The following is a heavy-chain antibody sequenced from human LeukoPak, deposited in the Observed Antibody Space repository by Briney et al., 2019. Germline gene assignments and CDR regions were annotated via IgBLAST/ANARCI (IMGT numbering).Heavy chain of an antibody. CDR2: INPNSGGT. V-gene: IGHV1-2*06. CDR1: GYTFTGYC. J-gene: IGHJ4*02. Sequence: ASVKVSCKASGYTFTGYCLHWVRQAPGQGLEWMGRINPNSGGTNCAQKFQGRVTMTRDTSISTAYMELSRLRSDDTAVYYCARDRTTVVIDPHFDYWGQGTLVTVSS. CDR3: ARDRTTVVIDPHFDY. D-gene: IGHD4-23*01.